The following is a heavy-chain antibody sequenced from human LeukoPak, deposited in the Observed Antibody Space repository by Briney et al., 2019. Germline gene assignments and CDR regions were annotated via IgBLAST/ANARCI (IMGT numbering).Heavy chain of an antibody. V-gene: IGHV1-8*01. J-gene: IGHJ4*02. CDR3: ARGRMITFGGVIFYYFDY. CDR1: GYTFTSYD. CDR2: MNPNSGNT. D-gene: IGHD3-16*02. Sequence: ASVKVSCKASGYTFTSYDINWVRQAPGQGLEWMGWMNPNSGNTGYAQKFQGRVTMTRNTSISTAYMELSSLRSEDTAVYYCARGRMITFGGVIFYYFDYWGQGTLVTVSS.